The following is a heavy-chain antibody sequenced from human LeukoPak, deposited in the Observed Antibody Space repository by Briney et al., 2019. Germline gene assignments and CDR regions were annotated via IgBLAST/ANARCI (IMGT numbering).Heavy chain of an antibody. CDR1: GGSISSGGYY. Sequence: SETLSLTCTVSGGSISSGGYYWSWIRQPPGKGLEWIGYIYYSGSTNYNPSLKSRVTFSVDTSKKQFSLKLSSVNAADTAVYYCARRGGIPLGAFDIWGQGTVVTVSS. CDR3: ARRGGIPLGAFDI. D-gene: IGHD1-26*01. J-gene: IGHJ3*02. CDR2: IYYSGST. V-gene: IGHV4-61*08.